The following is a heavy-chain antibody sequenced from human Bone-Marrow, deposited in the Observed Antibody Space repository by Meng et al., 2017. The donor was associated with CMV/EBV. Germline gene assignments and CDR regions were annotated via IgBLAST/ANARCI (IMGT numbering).Heavy chain of an antibody. CDR2: IWYDGSNK. Sequence: GGSLRLSCAASGFTFSSYGMHWVRQAPGKGLEWVAVIWYDGSNKYYADSVKGRFTISRDNSKNTLYLQMNSLRAEDTAVYYCAKDRSTVVTPRYYYGMDVWGQGTTVTVSS. V-gene: IGHV3-33*06. D-gene: IGHD4-23*01. CDR3: AKDRSTVVTPRYYYGMDV. CDR1: GFTFSSYG. J-gene: IGHJ6*02.